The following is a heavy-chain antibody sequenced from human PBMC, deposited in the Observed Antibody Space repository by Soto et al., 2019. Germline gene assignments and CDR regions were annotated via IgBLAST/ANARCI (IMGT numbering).Heavy chain of an antibody. D-gene: IGHD4-17*01. V-gene: IGHV3-33*01. CDR3: AREGNYGDYRDAFDI. CDR1: GFTFSSYG. Sequence: QVQLVESGGGVVQPGRSLRLSCAASGFTFSSYGMHWVRQAPGKGLKWVAVIWYDGSNKYYADSVKGRFTISRDNSKNTLYLQMNSLRAEDTAVYYCAREGNYGDYRDAFDIWGQGTMVTVSS. J-gene: IGHJ3*02. CDR2: IWYDGSNK.